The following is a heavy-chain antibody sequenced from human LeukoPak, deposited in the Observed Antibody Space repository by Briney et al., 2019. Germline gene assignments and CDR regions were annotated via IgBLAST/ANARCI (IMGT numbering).Heavy chain of an antibody. CDR1: GFTFSSYS. CDR2: ISGSGGST. CDR3: AKTANSGYDPYYFDY. V-gene: IGHV3-23*01. Sequence: GGSLRLSCAASGFTFSSYSMNWVRQAPGKGLEWVSAISGSGGSTYYADSVKGRFTISRDNSKNTLYLQMNSLRAEDTAVYYCAKTANSGYDPYYFDYWGQGTLVTVSS. D-gene: IGHD5-12*01. J-gene: IGHJ4*02.